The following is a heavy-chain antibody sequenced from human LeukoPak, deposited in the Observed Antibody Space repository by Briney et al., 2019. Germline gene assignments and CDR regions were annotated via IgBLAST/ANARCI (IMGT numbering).Heavy chain of an antibody. J-gene: IGHJ5*02. D-gene: IGHD6-13*01. CDR1: GYTFTGYY. V-gene: IGHV1-2*02. Sequence: GASVKVSCKASGYTFTGYYMHWVRQAPGQGLEWMGWINPNSGGTNYAQKFQGRVTMTRDTSISTAYMELSRLRSDDTAVYYCARDTDYSSSWYWFDPWGQGTLVTVSS. CDR2: INPNSGGT. CDR3: ARDTDYSSSWYWFDP.